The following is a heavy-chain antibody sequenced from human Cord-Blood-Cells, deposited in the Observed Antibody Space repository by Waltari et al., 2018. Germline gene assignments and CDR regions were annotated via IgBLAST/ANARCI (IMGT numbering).Heavy chain of an antibody. Sequence: QVQLVQSGAEVKKPGASVKVSCKASGYTFTSSDINWVRPATGQGLEWMGWMNPNSGNTGYAQKFQGRVTMTRNTSISTAYMELSSLRSEDTAVYYCARAYTYSSGYNWFDPWGQGTLVTVSS. J-gene: IGHJ5*02. D-gene: IGHD6-19*01. CDR2: MNPNSGNT. CDR1: GYTFTSSD. CDR3: ARAYTYSSGYNWFDP. V-gene: IGHV1-8*01.